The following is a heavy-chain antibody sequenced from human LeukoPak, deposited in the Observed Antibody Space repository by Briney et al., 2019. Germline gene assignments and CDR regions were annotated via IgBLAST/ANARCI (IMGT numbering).Heavy chain of an antibody. CDR1: GFTFSTYN. V-gene: IGHV3-21*01. Sequence: GGSLRLSCAASGFTFSTYNMNWVRQAPGKGLEWVSSISSSSSNIYYADSVKGRFTISRDNAKNSLYLQMNSLRAEDTAVYYCARGPYNWNYVNFDYWGQGTLVTVSS. J-gene: IGHJ4*02. CDR3: ARGPYNWNYVNFDY. CDR2: ISSSSSNI. D-gene: IGHD1-7*01.